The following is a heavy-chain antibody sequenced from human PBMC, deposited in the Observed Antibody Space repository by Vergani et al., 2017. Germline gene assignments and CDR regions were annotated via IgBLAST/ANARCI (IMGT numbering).Heavy chain of an antibody. Sequence: EVQLVESGGGSVQPGRSLRLSCAASGFTFDDYAMHWVRQAPGKGLEWVSGINWNSDSIAYADSVKGRFTISRDNAKNSLYLQMNSLRAEDTALYYCVKDIAASGNYWYFDLWGRGTLVTVSS. J-gene: IGHJ2*01. CDR3: VKDIAASGNYWYFDL. CDR2: INWNSDSI. V-gene: IGHV3-9*01. D-gene: IGHD6-13*01. CDR1: GFTFDDYA.